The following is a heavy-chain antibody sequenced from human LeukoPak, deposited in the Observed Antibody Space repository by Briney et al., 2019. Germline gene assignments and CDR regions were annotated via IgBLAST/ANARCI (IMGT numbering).Heavy chain of an antibody. CDR3: ARVRQYGSGSYFYGMDV. J-gene: IGHJ6*02. D-gene: IGHD3-10*01. CDR2: ISYDGSNK. V-gene: IGHV3-30-3*01. Sequence: GGSLRLSCAASGFTFSSYAMHWVRQAPGKGLEWVAVISYDGSNKYYADSVKGRFTISRDNSKNMLYLQMNSLRAEDTAVYYCARVRQYGSGSYFYGMDVWGQGTTVTVSS. CDR1: GFTFSSYA.